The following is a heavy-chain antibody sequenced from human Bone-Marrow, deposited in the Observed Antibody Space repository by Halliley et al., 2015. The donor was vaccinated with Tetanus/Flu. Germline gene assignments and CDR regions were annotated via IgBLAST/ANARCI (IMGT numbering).Heavy chain of an antibody. V-gene: IGHV4-31*03. Sequence: TLSLTCTVSGGSISSAGYYWSWIRQHPGKGLEWIGNIYYSGGTNYNPSLKSRVSISVDTSKNQFSLNLTSVTAADTALYYCATRQHRYSSSWFKDFWGQGTLVTVSS. D-gene: IGHD6-13*01. CDR3: ATRQHRYSSSWFKDF. J-gene: IGHJ4*02. CDR1: GGSISSAGYY. CDR2: IYYSGGT.